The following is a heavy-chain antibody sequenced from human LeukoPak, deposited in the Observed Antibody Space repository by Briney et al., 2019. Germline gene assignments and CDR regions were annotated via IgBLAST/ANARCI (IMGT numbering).Heavy chain of an antibody. J-gene: IGHJ6*03. CDR3: ARNFLWSSTTFSYYYYMDV. D-gene: IGHD2-21*01. V-gene: IGHV4-59*01. CDR2: IYYSGST. Sequence: SETLSLTCTVSGGPISSYYWSWIRQPPGKGLEWIGYIYYSGSTNYNPSLKSRVTISVDTSKNQFSLKLSSVTAADTAVYYCARNFLWSSTTFSYYYYMDVWGKGTTVTVSS. CDR1: GGPISSYY.